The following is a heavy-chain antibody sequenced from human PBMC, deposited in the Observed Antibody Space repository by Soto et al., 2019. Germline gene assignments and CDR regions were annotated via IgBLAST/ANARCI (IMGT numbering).Heavy chain of an antibody. CDR3: ARRPYDSSGYADY. D-gene: IGHD3-22*01. Sequence: EVQLVQSGAEVKKPGESLRISCKGSGYSFTRYWISWVRQMPGKGLEWMGRIDPSDSYTNYSPSFQGHVTISADKSISTAYLQGSSLKASDTAMYDCARRPYDSSGYADYWGQGTLVTVSS. CDR2: IDPSDSYT. J-gene: IGHJ4*02. CDR1: GYSFTRYW. V-gene: IGHV5-10-1*01.